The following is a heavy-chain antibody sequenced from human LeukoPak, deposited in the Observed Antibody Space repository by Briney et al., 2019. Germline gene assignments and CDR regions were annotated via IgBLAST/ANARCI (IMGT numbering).Heavy chain of an antibody. CDR3: ARCPGRDYSAYNWFDP. Sequence: SVKVSCKASGGTFSSYAISWVRQAPGQGLEWMGGIIPIFGTANYAQKFQGRVTITTDESTSTAYLELSSLRSEDTAVYYCARCPGRDYSAYNWFDPWGQGTLVTVSS. CDR2: IIPIFGTA. J-gene: IGHJ5*02. D-gene: IGHD4-11*01. V-gene: IGHV1-69*05. CDR1: GGTFSSYA.